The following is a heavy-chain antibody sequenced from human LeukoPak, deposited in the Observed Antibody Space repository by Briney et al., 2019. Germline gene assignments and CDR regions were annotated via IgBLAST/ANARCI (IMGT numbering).Heavy chain of an antibody. CDR3: AIKYCSGGSCCNYYYYMDV. CDR1: GGTFSSYA. CDR2: IIPIFGTA. D-gene: IGHD2-15*01. V-gene: IGHV1-69*05. J-gene: IGHJ6*03. Sequence: SVKVSCKASGGTFSSYAISWVRQAPGQGLEWMGGIIPIFGTANYAQKFQGRVTITTDESTSTAYMELSSLRSEDTAVYYCAIKYCSGGSCCNYYYYMDVWGKGTTVTVSS.